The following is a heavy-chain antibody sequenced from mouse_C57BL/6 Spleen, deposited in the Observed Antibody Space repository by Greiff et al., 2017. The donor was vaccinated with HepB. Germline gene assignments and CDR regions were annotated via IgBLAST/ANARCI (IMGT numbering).Heavy chain of an antibody. CDR2: INPSNGGT. J-gene: IGHJ3*01. Sequence: VQLQQPGTELVKPGASVKLSCKASGYTFTSYWMHWVKQRPGQGLEWIGNINPSNGGTNYNEKFKSKATLTVDKSSSTAYMQLSSLTSEDSAVYYCARPLYYGYDEAWFAYWGQGTLVTVSA. V-gene: IGHV1-53*01. CDR3: ARPLYYGYDEAWFAY. D-gene: IGHD2-2*01. CDR1: GYTFTSYW.